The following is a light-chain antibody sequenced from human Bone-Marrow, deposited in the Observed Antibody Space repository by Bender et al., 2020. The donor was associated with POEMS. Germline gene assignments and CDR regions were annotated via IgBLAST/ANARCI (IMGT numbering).Light chain of an antibody. V-gene: IGLV3-21*02. Sequence: SYVLTQPPSVSVAPGQTASITCGGDNIGSKSVHWYQQKPGRAPVLVVYDVSDRPSGIPERFSGSNSGNTATLTISGTQAMDEADYYCQAWDRSTVVFGGGTKVTVL. CDR3: QAWDRSTVV. CDR1: NIGSKS. CDR2: DVS. J-gene: IGLJ2*01.